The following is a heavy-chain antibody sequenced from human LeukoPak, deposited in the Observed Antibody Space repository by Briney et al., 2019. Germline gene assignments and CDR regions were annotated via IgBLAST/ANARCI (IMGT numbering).Heavy chain of an antibody. J-gene: IGHJ4*02. CDR2: IKPNSGGT. Sequence: EASVKVSCKASGYTFTDYYMHWVRQAPGQGLEWMGRIKPNSGGTSYAQKFQGRVTMTGDTSTNTAYMELRSLGSDDTAVYYCAIEGPGELDPTFDYWGQGTLVTVSS. CDR1: GYTFTDYY. CDR3: AIEGPGELDPTFDY. D-gene: IGHD1-26*01. V-gene: IGHV1-2*06.